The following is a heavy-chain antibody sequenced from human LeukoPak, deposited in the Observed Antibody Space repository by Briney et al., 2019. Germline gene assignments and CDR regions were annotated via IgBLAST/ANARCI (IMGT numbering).Heavy chain of an antibody. CDR1: GGSISSSSYY. V-gene: IGHV4-39*07. J-gene: IGHJ4*02. CDR3: ARAPLLDY. Sequence: YPSETLSLTCTVSGGSISSSSYYWAWIRQPPGKGLEWIGRISYSGSTYYNPSLKSRVTISVDTSKNQFSLKLSSVTAADTAVYYCARAPLLDYWGQGALVTVSS. CDR2: ISYSGST.